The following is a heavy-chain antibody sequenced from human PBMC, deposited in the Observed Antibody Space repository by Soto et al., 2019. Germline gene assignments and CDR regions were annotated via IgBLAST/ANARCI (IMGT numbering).Heavy chain of an antibody. D-gene: IGHD2-21*02. CDR3: ARAVVTADS. J-gene: IGHJ4*02. Sequence: EVQLVESGGGLVKPGGSLRLSCAASGFTFSSYSMNWVRQAPGKGLEWVSSISSSSSYIYYADSVKGRFTISRDNAKNSLYMQMNSRREADTAVYYCARAVVTADSWVQGTLVTVSS. CDR1: GFTFSSYS. CDR2: ISSSSSYI. V-gene: IGHV3-21*01.